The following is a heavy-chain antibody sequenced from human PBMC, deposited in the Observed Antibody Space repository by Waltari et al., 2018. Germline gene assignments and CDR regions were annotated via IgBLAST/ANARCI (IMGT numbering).Heavy chain of an antibody. J-gene: IGHJ4*02. Sequence: QLQLQESGPGLVKPSETLSLTCTVSGGSISSSSYYWGWIRQPPGKGLEWIGSIYYSGSPYYHPALKSRVTISVDTSKNQFSLKLSSVTAADTAVYYCAPLGGGYGGNLLDWGQGTLVTVSS. D-gene: IGHD4-17*01. CDR1: GGSISSSSYY. CDR3: APLGGGYGGNLLD. CDR2: IYYSGSP. V-gene: IGHV4-39*01.